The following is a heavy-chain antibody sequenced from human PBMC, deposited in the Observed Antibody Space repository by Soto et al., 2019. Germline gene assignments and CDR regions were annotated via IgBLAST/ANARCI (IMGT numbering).Heavy chain of an antibody. Sequence: SVQVSCKASGGAFGSYGISWVRRAPGQGLEWVGGIIPNFGAPNYAQKFHGRVAILADSSTSTAYMELSGLKSEDTACYCGARDLVLYGLDVWGQGTTVTVSS. CDR3: ARDLVLYGLDV. CDR1: GGAFGSYG. D-gene: IGHD2-15*01. CDR2: IIPNFGAP. J-gene: IGHJ6*02. V-gene: IGHV1-69*06.